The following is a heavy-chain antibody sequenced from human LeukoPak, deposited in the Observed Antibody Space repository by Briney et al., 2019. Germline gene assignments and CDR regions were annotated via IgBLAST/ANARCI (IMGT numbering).Heavy chain of an antibody. CDR1: GYSFTSYL. V-gene: IGHV5-51*01. Sequence: GESLKISCKGSGYSFTSYLIGWVRQKPGEGLEWMGIIYPGDSDTRYSPSFQGQVTISADKSISTAYLQWSSLKASDTAVYYCARHAPSSGGYDYWGQGTLVTVSS. J-gene: IGHJ4*02. CDR2: IYPGDSDT. D-gene: IGHD1-26*01. CDR3: ARHAPSSGGYDY.